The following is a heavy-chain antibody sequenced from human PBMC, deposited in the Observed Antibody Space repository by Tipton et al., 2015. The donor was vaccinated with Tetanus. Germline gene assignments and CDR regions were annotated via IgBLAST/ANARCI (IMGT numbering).Heavy chain of an antibody. Sequence: LRLSCTVSGGSLRSGDHYWSWIRQPPGKGLEWLGEINHSGGTTYSPSFKSRVTISVDTPKNQFSLKLTSLTVADTAVYYCARGGSYSYGPRGFDLWGRGTLVTVSS. V-gene: IGHV4-61*08. D-gene: IGHD5-18*01. CDR2: INHSGGT. J-gene: IGHJ2*01. CDR1: GGSLRSGDHY. CDR3: ARGGSYSYGPRGFDL.